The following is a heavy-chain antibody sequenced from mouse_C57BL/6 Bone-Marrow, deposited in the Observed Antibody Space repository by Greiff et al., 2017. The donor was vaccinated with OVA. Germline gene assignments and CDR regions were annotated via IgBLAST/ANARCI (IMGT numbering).Heavy chain of an antibody. CDR2: IDPEDGET. V-gene: IGHV14-2*01. Sequence: VQLQQSGAELVKPGASVKLSCTASGFTIKDYYMHWVKQRPEQGLEWIGRIDPEDGETKYAPKFQGKATITADTSSNTAYLQLSSLTSEDTAVDYCARDYYGREGARDYWGQGTSVTVAS. J-gene: IGHJ4*01. CDR1: GFTIKDYY. D-gene: IGHD1-1*01. CDR3: ARDYYGREGARDY.